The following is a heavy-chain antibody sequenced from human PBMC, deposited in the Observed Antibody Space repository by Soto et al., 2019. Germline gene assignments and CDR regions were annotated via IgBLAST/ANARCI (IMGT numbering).Heavy chain of an antibody. CDR1: GYTFVSYG. CDR2: ISPYNGNT. Sequence: QVQLVQSGAEVKELGASVKVSCKASGYTFVSYGISWVREAPGQGLEWMGWISPYNGNTNYAPKFQGRVTMTTDPSTSTVYMELRSLRSDDTAVYYCSRDAQKWLVAAFDIWGQGTMVTVSS. D-gene: IGHD6-19*01. CDR3: SRDAQKWLVAAFDI. J-gene: IGHJ3*02. V-gene: IGHV1-18*01.